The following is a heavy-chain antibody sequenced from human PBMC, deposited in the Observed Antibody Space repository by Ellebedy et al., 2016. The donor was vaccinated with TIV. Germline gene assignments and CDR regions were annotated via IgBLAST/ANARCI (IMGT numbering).Heavy chain of an antibody. D-gene: IGHD6-19*01. CDR3: AKGARVSSGWPSWPFDY. Sequence: GESLKISCAASGFTFSSYAMSWVRQAPGKGLEWVSAISGNGGSTYYADSVKGRFTISRDNSKNTLYLQMNSLRAEDTALYYCAKGARVSSGWPSWPFDYWGQGTLVTVSS. V-gene: IGHV3-23*01. CDR1: GFTFSSYA. CDR2: ISGNGGST. J-gene: IGHJ4*02.